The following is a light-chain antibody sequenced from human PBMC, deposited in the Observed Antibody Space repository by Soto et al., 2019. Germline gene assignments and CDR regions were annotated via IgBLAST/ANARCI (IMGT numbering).Light chain of an antibody. CDR3: QQSYSIPFT. CDR2: GSS. J-gene: IGKJ4*01. CDR1: QTINTY. V-gene: IGKV1-39*01. Sequence: DIQMTQSPSSLSASVGDRVTITCRASQTINTYLNLYQQKPGKGPNLLIFGSSSLHSGVPSRLSGSGSRPDFTLTISSLQPEDFATYYCQQSYSIPFTFGGGTKIEIK.